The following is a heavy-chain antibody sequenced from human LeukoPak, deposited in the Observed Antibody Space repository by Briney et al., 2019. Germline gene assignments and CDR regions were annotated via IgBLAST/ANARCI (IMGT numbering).Heavy chain of an antibody. V-gene: IGHV4-34*01. CDR3: ARFGGDSSGYSDDVD. Sequence: SETLSLTCAVYGGSFSGYYWSWIRQPPGKGLEWIGEINHSGSTNYNPSLKSRVTISVDTSKNQFSLKLSSVTAADTAVYYCARFGGDSSGYSDDVDWGQGTLVTVSP. D-gene: IGHD3-22*01. CDR2: INHSGST. CDR1: GGSFSGYY. J-gene: IGHJ4*02.